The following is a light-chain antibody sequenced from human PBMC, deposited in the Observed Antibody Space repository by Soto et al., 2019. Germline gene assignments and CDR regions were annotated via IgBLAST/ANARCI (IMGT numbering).Light chain of an antibody. J-gene: IGKJ4*01. CDR1: KSVSSY. V-gene: IGKV3-11*01. CDR3: QQRSNWPPGLT. Sequence: EIVFTQSPATLSLSPGERATLSCRASKSVSSYLAWYQQKPGQAPRLLIYDASNRATGIPARFSGSGSGTDFTLTISSLAPEDFAVYYCQQRSNWPPGLTFGGGTKVEIK. CDR2: DAS.